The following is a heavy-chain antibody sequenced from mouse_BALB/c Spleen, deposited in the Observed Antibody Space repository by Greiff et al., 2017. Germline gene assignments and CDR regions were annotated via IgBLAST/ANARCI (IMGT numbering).Heavy chain of an antibody. Sequence: EVQLQQSGPELVKPGASVKMSCKASGYTFTSYVMHWVKQKPGQGLEWIGYINPYNDGTKYNEKFKGKATLTSDKSSSTAYMELSSLTSEDSAVYYGARRAYYRYDGVFYFDYWGQGTTLTVSS. CDR1: GYTFTSYV. CDR2: INPYNDGT. V-gene: IGHV1-14*01. CDR3: ARRAYYRYDGVFYFDY. J-gene: IGHJ2*01. D-gene: IGHD2-14*01.